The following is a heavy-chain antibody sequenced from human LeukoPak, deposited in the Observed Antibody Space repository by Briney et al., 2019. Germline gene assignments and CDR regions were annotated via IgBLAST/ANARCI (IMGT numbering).Heavy chain of an antibody. V-gene: IGHV3-11*01. CDR1: GFTFSDYY. J-gene: IGHJ4*02. CDR2: ISSSGSTI. CDR3: ASPAEGYYDSSGYYYGPFDY. Sequence: GGSLRLSCAASGFTFSDYYTSWIRQAPGKGLEWVSYISSSGSTIYYADSVKGRFTISRDNAKNSLYLQMNSLRAEDTAVYYCASPAEGYYDSSGYYYGPFDYWGQGTLVTVSS. D-gene: IGHD3-22*01.